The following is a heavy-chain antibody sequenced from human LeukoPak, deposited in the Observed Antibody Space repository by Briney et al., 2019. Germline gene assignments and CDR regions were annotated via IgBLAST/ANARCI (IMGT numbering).Heavy chain of an antibody. CDR3: ARDKGRIVGAHDAFDI. D-gene: IGHD1-26*01. Sequence: PGGSLRLSCAASGFTFSDYYMTWIRQAPGKGLEWVAVISYDGSNKYYADSVKGRFTISRDNSKNTLYLQMNSLRAEDTAVYYCARDKGRIVGAHDAFDIWGQGTMVTVSS. V-gene: IGHV3-30-3*01. CDR1: GFTFSDYY. CDR2: ISYDGSNK. J-gene: IGHJ3*02.